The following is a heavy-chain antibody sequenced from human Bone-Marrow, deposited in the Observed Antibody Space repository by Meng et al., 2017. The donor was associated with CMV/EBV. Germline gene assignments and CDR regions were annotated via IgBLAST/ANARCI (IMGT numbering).Heavy chain of an antibody. D-gene: IGHD6-6*01. Sequence: SGYTFTSYGIDWVRQATGQGLEWMGWMNPNSGNTGYAQKFQDRVTITRNTSISTAYMELSSLRSEDTAVYYCARSRSRIAARRELDYWGQGTLVTVSS. V-gene: IGHV1-8*03. J-gene: IGHJ4*02. CDR2: MNPNSGNT. CDR1: GYTFTSYG. CDR3: ARSRSRIAARRELDY.